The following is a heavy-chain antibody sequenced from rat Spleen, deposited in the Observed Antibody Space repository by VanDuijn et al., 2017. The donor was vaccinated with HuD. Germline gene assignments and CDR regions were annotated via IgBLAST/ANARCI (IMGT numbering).Heavy chain of an antibody. CDR1: GFTFSDYY. CDR2: ISNDGSGT. J-gene: IGHJ2*01. Sequence: EVQLVESGGGLVQPGRSMKLSCAASGFTFSDYYMAWVRQAPKKDLEWVATISNDGSGTYYRDSVKGRFAISRNNAKTTLYLQMDSLRSEDTATYYCARHWGYWGQGVMVTVSS. CDR3: ARHWGY. D-gene: IGHD4-6*01. V-gene: IGHV5-7*01.